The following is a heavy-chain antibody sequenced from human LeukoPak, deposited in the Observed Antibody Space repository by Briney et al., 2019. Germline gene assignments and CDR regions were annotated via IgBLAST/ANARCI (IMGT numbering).Heavy chain of an antibody. CDR3: AGGFHPGSDTRRRCLVGMACYYYYMDV. CDR1: GGSISSGSYY. D-gene: IGHD5-24*01. V-gene: IGHV4-61*02. J-gene: IGHJ6*03. CDR2: IYTSGST. Sequence: ASETLSLTCTVSGGSISSGSYYWSWIRQPAGKGLEWIGRIYTSGSTHYNPSLKSRVTISVDTSKNQFSLKLSSVTAADTAVYYCAGGFHPGSDTRRRCLVGMACYYYYMDVWGKGTTVTVSS.